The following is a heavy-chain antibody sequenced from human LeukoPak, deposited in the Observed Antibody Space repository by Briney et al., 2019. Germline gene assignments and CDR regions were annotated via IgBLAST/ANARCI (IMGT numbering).Heavy chain of an antibody. CDR1: GGTFSSYA. J-gene: IGHJ4*02. V-gene: IGHV1-69*06. D-gene: IGHD3-22*01. Sequence: VASVTVSCKASGGTFSSYAISWVRQAPGQGLEWMGRIIPIFGTANYAQKFQGRVTITADKSTSTAYMELSSLRSEDTAVYYCARDADPLTYYYDSSGYYFDYWGQGTLVTVSS. CDR3: ARDADPLTYYYDSSGYYFDY. CDR2: IIPIFGTA.